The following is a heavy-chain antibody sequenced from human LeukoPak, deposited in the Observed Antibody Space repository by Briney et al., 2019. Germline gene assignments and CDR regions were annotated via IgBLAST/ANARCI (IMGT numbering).Heavy chain of an antibody. CDR3: ARGGNYGDYDGYFDY. CDR1: GGSISSYY. Sequence: KPSETLSLTCTVSGGSISSYYWGWIRQPPGKGLEWIGYIYYSGSTNYNPSLRSRVTISVDTSKNQFSLKLSSVTAADTAVYYCARGGNYGDYDGYFDYWGQGTLVTVSS. D-gene: IGHD4-17*01. V-gene: IGHV4-59*08. CDR2: IYYSGST. J-gene: IGHJ4*02.